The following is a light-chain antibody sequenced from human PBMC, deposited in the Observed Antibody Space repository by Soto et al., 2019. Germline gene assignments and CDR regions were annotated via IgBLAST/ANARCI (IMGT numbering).Light chain of an antibody. CDR1: SSNIGAGYD. CDR2: GNS. CDR3: QSYDSSLSGNVV. Sequence: QSVLTQPPSVSGAPGQRVTISCTGSSSNIGAGYDLPWYQQLPGTAPKLPSDGNSNRTSWVPDRFSGSKSGTSATLAITGLPAEDEADYYCQSYDSSLSGNVVVGGGTKVTVL. V-gene: IGLV1-40*01. J-gene: IGLJ2*01.